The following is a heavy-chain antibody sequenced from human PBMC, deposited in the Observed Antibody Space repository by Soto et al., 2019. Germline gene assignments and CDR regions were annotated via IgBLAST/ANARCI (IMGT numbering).Heavy chain of an antibody. CDR3: AREHDFWSGYALDI. CDR1: GYTFTSYA. V-gene: IGHV1-3*01. J-gene: IGHJ3*02. CDR2: INAGNANT. Sequence: ASVKVSCKASGYTFTSYAIQWVLQAPGQRLEWMGWINAGNANTKYSQNFQGRVTITSDTSASTAYMELSSLRSEDTAVYYCAREHDFWSGYALDIWGQGTMVTVSS. D-gene: IGHD3-3*01.